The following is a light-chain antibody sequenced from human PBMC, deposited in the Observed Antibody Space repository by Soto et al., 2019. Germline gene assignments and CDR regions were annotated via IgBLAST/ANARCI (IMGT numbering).Light chain of an antibody. CDR1: QGISSY. J-gene: IGKJ1*01. Sequence: AIRMTQSPSSLSASTGDRVTITCRASQGISSYLAWYQQKPGKAPKFLIYAASTLQSGVPSRFSGSGSGTDFTLTISCLQSEDFATYYCQQYDSYPRTFGQGTKVEIK. V-gene: IGKV1-8*01. CDR2: AAS. CDR3: QQYDSYPRT.